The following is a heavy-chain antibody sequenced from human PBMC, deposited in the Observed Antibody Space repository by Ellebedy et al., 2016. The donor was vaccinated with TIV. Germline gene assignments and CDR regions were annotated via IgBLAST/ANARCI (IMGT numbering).Heavy chain of an antibody. Sequence: SETLSLTCTVSGGSISSGDHYWSWIRQPPGKGLEWIGYISSSGNTYYNPSLMSRVTISVDTSKNHFSLKLSSVTAADTAVYYCARGGAVAGTIPIDYWGQGTLVTVSS. J-gene: IGHJ4*02. D-gene: IGHD6-19*01. V-gene: IGHV4-30-4*01. CDR3: ARGGAVAGTIPIDY. CDR1: GGSISSGDHY. CDR2: ISSSGNT.